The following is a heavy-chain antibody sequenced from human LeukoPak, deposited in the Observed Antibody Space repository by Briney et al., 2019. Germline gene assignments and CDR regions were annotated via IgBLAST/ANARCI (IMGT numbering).Heavy chain of an antibody. V-gene: IGHV4-39*07. Sequence: SDTLSLTCTVSGGSLTSNNSHWGWIPPPPGKGLVGIGTLYYSGTTYHNPSLKSRAPICVSASKNQFSQKLSSVTAGDTAVYYCARLTDDDFWSGTKRSSTGWFDPWGQGTLVTVSS. CDR3: ARLTDDDFWSGTKRSSTGWFDP. D-gene: IGHD3-3*01. J-gene: IGHJ5*02. CDR2: LYYSGTT. CDR1: GGSLTSNNSH.